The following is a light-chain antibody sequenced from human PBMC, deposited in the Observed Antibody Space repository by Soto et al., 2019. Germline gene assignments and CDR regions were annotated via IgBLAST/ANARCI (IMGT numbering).Light chain of an antibody. CDR1: NTGTKS. V-gene: IGLV3-21*04. J-gene: IGLJ3*02. CDR3: QVWDSGTDHVV. CDR2: SDS. Sequence: SYELTQPPAVSVAPGKTARITCGGHNTGTKSVHWYQQEPGQAPVLVIYSDSDRPSAIPERFSGSNSGNTATLTINRVEAGDEADYYCQVWDSGTDHVVFGGGTKLTVL.